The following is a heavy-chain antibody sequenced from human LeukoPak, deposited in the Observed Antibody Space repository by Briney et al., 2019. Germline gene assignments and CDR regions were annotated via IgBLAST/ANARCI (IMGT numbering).Heavy chain of an antibody. CDR3: ARVVGVQGWFDP. D-gene: IGHD2-15*01. V-gene: IGHV1-2*02. Sequence: ASVKVSCNASGYTFTGYHIHWVRQAPGQGLEWMGWINPNSGGTNYAQKFQGRVTMTRDTSISTAYMELSRLRSDDTAVYYCARVVGVQGWFDPWGQGTLVTVSS. CDR2: INPNSGGT. CDR1: GYTFTGYH. J-gene: IGHJ5*02.